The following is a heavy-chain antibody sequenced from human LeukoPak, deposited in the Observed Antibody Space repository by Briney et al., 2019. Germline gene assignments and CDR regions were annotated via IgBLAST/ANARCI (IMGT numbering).Heavy chain of an antibody. D-gene: IGHD4-17*01. Sequence: SGGSLRLSCAASGFTFSSYAMHWVRQAPGKGLEWVAVISYDGINKYYADSVKGRFTISRDNSKNTLYLQMNSLRAEDTAVNYCAREDYGDYVINAFDIWGQGTMVTVSS. J-gene: IGHJ3*02. CDR1: GFTFSSYA. CDR3: AREDYGDYVINAFDI. V-gene: IGHV3-30-3*01. CDR2: ISYDGINK.